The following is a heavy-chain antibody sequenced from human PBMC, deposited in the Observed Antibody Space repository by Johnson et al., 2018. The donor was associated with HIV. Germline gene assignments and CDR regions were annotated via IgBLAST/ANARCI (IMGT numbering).Heavy chain of an antibody. V-gene: IGHV3-30-3*01. CDR1: GFSLSDYA. CDR3: ARDRFGSGRPNAFDM. CDR2: MSYDGSKE. J-gene: IGHJ3*02. Sequence: QVQLVESGGGVVQPGRSLRLSCAASGFSLSDYAIHWVRQAPVKGLEWVGVMSYDGSKENYADSVKGRFTISRDNSNNTVYLQMNTLRPEDTAVYYCARDRFGSGRPNAFDMWGQGTMVTVSS. D-gene: IGHD3-10*01.